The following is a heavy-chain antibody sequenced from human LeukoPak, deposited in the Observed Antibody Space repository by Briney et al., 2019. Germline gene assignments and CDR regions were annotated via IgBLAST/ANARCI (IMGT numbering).Heavy chain of an antibody. D-gene: IGHD1-1*01. J-gene: IGHJ6*02. CDR1: GGSFSGYY. V-gene: IGHV4-34*01. CDR2: INHSGSA. CDR3: ARSTRDCYYGMDV. Sequence: SETLSLTCAVYGGSFSGYYWSWIRQPPGKGLEWIGEINHSGSANYNPSLKSRVTISGDTSKNQFSLKLSSVTAADTAVYYCARSTRDCYYGMDVWGQGTSVTVSS.